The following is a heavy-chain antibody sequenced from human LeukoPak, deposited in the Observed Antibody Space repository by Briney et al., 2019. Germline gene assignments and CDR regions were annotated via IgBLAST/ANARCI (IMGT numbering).Heavy chain of an antibody. D-gene: IGHD4/OR15-4a*01. Sequence: GGSLRLSCAASGFTFSSLAMNWVRQTPGKGLEWVSAITSGGNTYYADSVKGRFTISRDNSKNTLYLQMNSLRAEDTAVYYCARTMALDYWGQGTLVTASS. CDR3: ARTMALDY. CDR1: GFTFSSLA. V-gene: IGHV3-23*01. J-gene: IGHJ4*02. CDR2: ITSGGNT.